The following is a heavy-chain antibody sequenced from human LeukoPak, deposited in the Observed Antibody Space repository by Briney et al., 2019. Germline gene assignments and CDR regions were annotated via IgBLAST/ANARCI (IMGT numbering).Heavy chain of an antibody. V-gene: IGHV3-9*01. CDR3: AIFVGAQVDY. Sequence: GGSLRLSCAASGFTFDDYAMHWVRQAPGKGLEWVSGISWNSGSIGYADSVKGRFTISRDNAKNTLYLQMNSLRAEDTAVYYCAIFVGAQVDYWGQGTLVTVSS. CDR2: ISWNSGSI. CDR1: GFTFDDYA. D-gene: IGHD6-6*01. J-gene: IGHJ4*02.